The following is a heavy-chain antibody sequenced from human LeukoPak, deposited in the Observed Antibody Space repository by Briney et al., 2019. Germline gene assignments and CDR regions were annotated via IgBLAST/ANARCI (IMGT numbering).Heavy chain of an antibody. CDR3: ARRVAVGNYFDP. V-gene: IGHV4-59*08. CDR1: GGPISTYY. J-gene: IGHJ5*02. Sequence: SETLSLTCTLSGGPISTYYWSWVRQPPGKGLQWIGYIYYSGSTNYNPSLKSRVTISLNTSKNQFSLRLRSVTAADTAVYYCARRVAVGNYFDPWGQGTLVTVSS. D-gene: IGHD4-11*01. CDR2: IYYSGST.